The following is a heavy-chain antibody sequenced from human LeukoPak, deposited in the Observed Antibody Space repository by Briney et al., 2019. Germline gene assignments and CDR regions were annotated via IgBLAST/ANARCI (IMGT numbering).Heavy chain of an antibody. V-gene: IGHV1-8*01. CDR2: MNPNSSNT. CDR3: ARGHIVVDYNWFDP. D-gene: IGHD2-15*01. CDR1: GYTFTSYD. J-gene: IGHJ5*02. Sequence: GASVKVSCKASGYTFTSYDINWVRQATGQGLEWMGWMNPNSSNTGYAQKFQGRVTMTRNTSISTAYMELSSLRSEDTAVYYCARGHIVVDYNWFDPWGQGTLVTVSS.